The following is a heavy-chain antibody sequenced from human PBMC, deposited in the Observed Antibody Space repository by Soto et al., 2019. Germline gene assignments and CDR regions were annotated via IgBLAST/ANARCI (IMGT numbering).Heavy chain of an antibody. CDR3: GRFCTSVVCRPH. CDR1: GFTFSSYS. J-gene: IGHJ1*01. V-gene: IGHV3-48*02. CDR2: ISSSSTI. D-gene: IGHD2-8*01. Sequence: GGSLRLSCAASGFTFSSYSMNWVRQAPGKGLEWVSYISSSSTIYYADSVKGRFTISRDNAKNSLYLQMNSLRDEDTAVYYCGRFCTSVVCRPHGGQDPVV.